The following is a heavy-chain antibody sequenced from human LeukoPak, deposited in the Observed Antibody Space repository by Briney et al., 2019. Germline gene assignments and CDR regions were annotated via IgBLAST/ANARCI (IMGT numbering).Heavy chain of an antibody. CDR3: ARCDCSGGSCYFLSFDY. V-gene: IGHV3-48*03. CDR2: ISSSGSTI. D-gene: IGHD2-15*01. CDR1: GFTFSSYE. Sequence: GGSLRLSCAASGFTFSSYEMNWVRQAPGKGLEWVSYISSSGSTIYYADSVKGRFTISRDNAKNSLYLQMNSLRAEDTAVYYCARCDCSGGSCYFLSFDYWGQGTLVTVSS. J-gene: IGHJ4*02.